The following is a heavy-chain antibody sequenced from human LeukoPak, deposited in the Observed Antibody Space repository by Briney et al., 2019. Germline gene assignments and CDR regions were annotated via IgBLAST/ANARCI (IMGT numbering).Heavy chain of an antibody. Sequence: GGSLRLSCAASGFTVADDRMSWVRQAPGKGLEWVSTVYGGGNTAYADSVKGRFTISRDTSKNTLLLQMNSLRAEDTALYFCVRERFGAIVENWGQGALVIVSS. CDR1: GFTVADDR. D-gene: IGHD5-24*01. V-gene: IGHV3-53*01. J-gene: IGHJ4*02. CDR3: VRERFGAIVEN. CDR2: VYGGGNT.